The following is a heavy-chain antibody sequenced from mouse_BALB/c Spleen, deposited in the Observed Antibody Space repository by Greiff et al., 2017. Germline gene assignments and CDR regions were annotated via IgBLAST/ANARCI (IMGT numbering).Heavy chain of an antibody. D-gene: IGHD4-1*01. Sequence: EVHLVESGPGLVKPSQSLSLTCTVTGYSITSDYAWNWIRQFPGNKLEWMGYISYSGSTSYNPSLKSRISITRDTSKNQFFLQLNSVTTEDTATYYCARDTGTNFDYWGQGTTLTVSS. J-gene: IGHJ2*01. CDR3: ARDTGTNFDY. CDR1: GYSITSDYA. V-gene: IGHV3-2*02. CDR2: ISYSGST.